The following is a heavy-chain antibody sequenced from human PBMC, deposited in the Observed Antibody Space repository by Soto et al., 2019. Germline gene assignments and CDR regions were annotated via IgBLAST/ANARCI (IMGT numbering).Heavy chain of an antibody. J-gene: IGHJ4*02. V-gene: IGHV3-30*18. CDR3: AKKCGGDYHGCLDY. CDR1: GFTFSSYG. CDR2: ISYDGSNK. Sequence: QVQLVESGGGVVQPGRSLRLSCAASGFTFSSYGMHWVRQAPGKGLEWVAVISYDGSNKYYADSVKGRFTISRDNSKNTLYLQMNSLRAEDTAVYYCAKKCGGDYHGCLDYWGQGTLVTVSS. D-gene: IGHD2-21*02.